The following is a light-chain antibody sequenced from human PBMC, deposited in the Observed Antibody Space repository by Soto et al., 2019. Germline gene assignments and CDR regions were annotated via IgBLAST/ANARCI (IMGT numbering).Light chain of an antibody. V-gene: IGKV3-11*01. CDR3: QQRSVWPLT. Sequence: EIVMTQSPTILSVSPGERATLSCRASQSVSSNLAWYQQKPGQAPRLLIYDSSNRAPGIPARFSGSGSGTDFTLTISSLEPEDFAAYYCQQRSVWPLTFGGGTKVEIK. J-gene: IGKJ4*01. CDR2: DSS. CDR1: QSVSSN.